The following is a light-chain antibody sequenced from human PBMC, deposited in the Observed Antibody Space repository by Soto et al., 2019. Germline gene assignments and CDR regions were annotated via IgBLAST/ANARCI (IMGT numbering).Light chain of an antibody. CDR1: QSVSNNY. J-gene: IGKJ1*01. V-gene: IGKV3-20*01. CDR3: QQYGSSGT. Sequence: EVVLAQSRDTLSLSPGERATLSCRASQSVSNNYLAWYQQKPGQAPRLLIYGASNRATGIPDRFSGSGSGTDFTLTISRLEPEDFAVYYCQQYGSSGTFGQGTKVDIK. CDR2: GAS.